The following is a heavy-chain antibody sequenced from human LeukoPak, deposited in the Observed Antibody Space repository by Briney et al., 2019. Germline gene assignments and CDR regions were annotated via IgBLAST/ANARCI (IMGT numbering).Heavy chain of an antibody. CDR3: AKDLVATTVFDY. CDR2: ISYDGSNK. Sequence: GGSLRLSSAASGFTFSSYGMHWVRQAPGKGLEWVAVISYDGSNKYYADSVKGRFTISRDNSKNTLYLQMNSLRAEDTAVYYCAKDLVATTVFDYWGQGTLVTVSS. D-gene: IGHD5-12*01. J-gene: IGHJ4*02. CDR1: GFTFSSYG. V-gene: IGHV3-30*18.